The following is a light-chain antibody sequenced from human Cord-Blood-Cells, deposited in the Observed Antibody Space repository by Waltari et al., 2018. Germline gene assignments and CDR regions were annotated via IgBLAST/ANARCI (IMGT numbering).Light chain of an antibody. CDR3: CSYAGSSTYV. V-gene: IGLV2-23*01. J-gene: IGLJ1*01. CDR1: SSDVGSYNL. Sequence: QSALTQPASVSGSPGQSITISCTRTSSDVGSYNLVSWYQQPPGKAPKLMIYEGSKRPSGVSIRFSGSKSGNTASLTISGLQAEDEADYSCCSYAGSSTYVFGTGTKVTVL. CDR2: EGS.